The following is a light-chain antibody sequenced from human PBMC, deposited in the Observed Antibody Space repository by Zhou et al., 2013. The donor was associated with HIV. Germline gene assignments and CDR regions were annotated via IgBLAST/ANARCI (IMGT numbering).Light chain of an antibody. Sequence: DIQMTQSPSSLSASVGDRVTITCRASQSISNYLNWYQHKPGKAPKLLIYAASSLQSGVPSRFSGSGSGTDFTLTINSLQPEDFATYYCQQSYSTPQSTFGQGTKVEVK. CDR1: QSISNY. V-gene: IGKV1-39*01. J-gene: IGKJ1*01. CDR2: AAS. CDR3: QQSYSTPQST.